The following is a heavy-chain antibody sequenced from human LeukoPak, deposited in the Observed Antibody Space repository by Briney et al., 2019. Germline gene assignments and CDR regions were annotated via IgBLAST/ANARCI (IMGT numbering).Heavy chain of an antibody. V-gene: IGHV1-69*01. CDR2: IIPIFGTA. CDR3: ARDTSKSYAFDI. CDR1: GGTFSSYA. Sequence: SVKVSCKASGGTFSSYAISWVRQAPGQWLEWMGGIIPIFGTANYAQKFQGRVTITADESTSTAYMELSSLRSEDTAVYYCARDTSKSYAFDIWGQGTMVTVSS. J-gene: IGHJ3*02.